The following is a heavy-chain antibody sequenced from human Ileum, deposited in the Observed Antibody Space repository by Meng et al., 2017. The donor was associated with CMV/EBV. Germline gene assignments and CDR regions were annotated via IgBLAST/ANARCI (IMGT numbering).Heavy chain of an antibody. V-gene: IGHV5-51*01. CDR3: VRPTAGFPHAFDV. CDR2: IYPDDSNT. D-gene: IGHD4-17*01. Sequence: GESLKISCKGSGNTFTNYWIGWVRQMPGKGLEWMGVIYPDDSNTRYSPSFQGHVTISADRSISTAYLQWSSLKASDTAIYYCVRPTAGFPHAFDVWGQGTMVTGSS. CDR1: GNTFTNYW. J-gene: IGHJ3*01.